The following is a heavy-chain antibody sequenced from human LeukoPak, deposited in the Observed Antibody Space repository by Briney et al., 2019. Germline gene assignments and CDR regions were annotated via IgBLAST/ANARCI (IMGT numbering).Heavy chain of an antibody. D-gene: IGHD3-16*02. CDR2: INTNTGNP. V-gene: IGHV7-4-1*02. CDR3: ARPKMKDLRLGELSLYP. Sequence: GASVKVSCKASGYTFTSYAMNWVRQAPGQGLEWMGWINTNTGNPTYAQGFTGRFVFSLDTSVSTAYLQISSLKAEDTAVYYCARPKMKDLRLGELSLYPWGQGTLVTVSS. CDR1: GYTFTSYA. J-gene: IGHJ5*02.